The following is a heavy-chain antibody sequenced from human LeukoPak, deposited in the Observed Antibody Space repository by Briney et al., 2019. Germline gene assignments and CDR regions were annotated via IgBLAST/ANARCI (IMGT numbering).Heavy chain of an antibody. CDR1: GYSISSGYY. Sequence: PSETLSLTCTVSGYSISSGYYWGWIQQPPGKGLEWIGSIYHSGSTYYNPSLKSRVTISVDKSKNQFSLKLSSVTAADTAVYYCASKAVATDYWGQGTLVTVSS. CDR2: IYHSGST. V-gene: IGHV4-38-2*02. CDR3: ASKAVATDY. D-gene: IGHD6-19*01. J-gene: IGHJ4*02.